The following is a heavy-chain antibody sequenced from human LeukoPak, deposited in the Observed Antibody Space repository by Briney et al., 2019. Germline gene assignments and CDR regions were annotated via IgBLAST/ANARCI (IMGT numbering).Heavy chain of an antibody. V-gene: IGHV3-48*03. Sequence: PGGSLRLSCAASGFTFSNYEMKWVRQAPGKGLEWVSYISSGGGTIYYADSVKGRFTISRDNSKNTLYLQMNSLRAEDTAVYYCAHTGWDLGYYFDYWGQGTLVTVSS. CDR1: GFTFSNYE. CDR3: AHTGWDLGYYFDY. J-gene: IGHJ4*02. CDR2: ISSGGGTI. D-gene: IGHD1-26*01.